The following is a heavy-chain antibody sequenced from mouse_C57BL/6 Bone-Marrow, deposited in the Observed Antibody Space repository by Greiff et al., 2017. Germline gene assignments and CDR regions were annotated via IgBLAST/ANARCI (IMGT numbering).Heavy chain of an antibody. CDR2: IRLKSDNYAT. J-gene: IGHJ4*01. D-gene: IGHD2-3*01. V-gene: IGHV6-3*01. Sequence: DVMLVESGGGLVQPGGSLKLSCVASGFTFSNYWMNWVRQSPEKGLEWVAQIRLKSDNYATHYAESVKGRFTISRDDYKSSVYLDMNNVKAEDTGIYYCSVDDYDAMDYWGQGTSVTVSS. CDR3: SVDDYDAMDY. CDR1: GFTFSNYW.